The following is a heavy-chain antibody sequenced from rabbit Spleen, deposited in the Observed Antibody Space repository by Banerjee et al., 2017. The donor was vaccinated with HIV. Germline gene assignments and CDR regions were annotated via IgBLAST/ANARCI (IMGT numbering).Heavy chain of an antibody. CDR2: IDFDNGGS. Sequence: QPQLQESGGDLVQPEGSLTLTCTASGFSFSSDYDMCWVRQAPGKGLDLIACIDFDNGGSYSGSGAKRRSSISNASSTTAILQTTRLTAVETATYFCAGDIFSNSRYGFDLWGPGTLVTVS. J-gene: IGHJ6*01. D-gene: IGHD1-1*01. V-gene: IGHV1S45*01. CDR3: AGDIFSNSRYGFDL. CDR1: GFSFSSDYD.